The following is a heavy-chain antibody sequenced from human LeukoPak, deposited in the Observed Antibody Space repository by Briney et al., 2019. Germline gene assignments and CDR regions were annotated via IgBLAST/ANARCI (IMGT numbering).Heavy chain of an antibody. CDR2: INHSGST. Sequence: ASETLSLTCAAYGGSFSGYYWSWIRQPPGKGLEWIGEINHSGSTNYNPSLKSRVTISVDTSKNQFSLKLSSVTAADTSLYYCARAPYYYGSGSPLVYWGQGTLVTVSS. CDR1: GGSFSGYY. V-gene: IGHV4-34*01. D-gene: IGHD3-10*01. J-gene: IGHJ4*02. CDR3: ARAPYYYGSGSPLVY.